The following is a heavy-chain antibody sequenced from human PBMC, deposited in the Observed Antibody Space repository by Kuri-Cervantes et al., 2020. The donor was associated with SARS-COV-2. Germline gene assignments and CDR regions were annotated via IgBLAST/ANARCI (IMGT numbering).Heavy chain of an antibody. CDR1: GFTFSSYS. CDR2: ISSSSSTI. D-gene: IGHD3-3*01. V-gene: IGHV3-48*02. CDR3: ARDGSDDFWSGHELGMDV. Sequence: GGSLRLSCAVSGFTFSSYSMNWVRQAPGKGLEWVSYISSSSSTIYYADSVKGRFTISRDNAKNSLYLQMNSLRDEDTAVYYCARDGSDDFWSGHELGMDVWGQGTTVTVSS. J-gene: IGHJ6*02.